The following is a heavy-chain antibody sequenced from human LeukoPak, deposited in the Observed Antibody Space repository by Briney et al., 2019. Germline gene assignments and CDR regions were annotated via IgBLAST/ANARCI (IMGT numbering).Heavy chain of an antibody. D-gene: IGHD2-8*01. CDR2: IYYSGNT. Sequence: SETLSLTCTVSGGSISSYYWSWIRQPPGKGLEWIGYIYYSGNTNYNPSLTSRVTISLDTSKNQFSLKLSSVTAADTAVYYCARNNAEDYFDYWGQGTLVTVSS. CDR1: GGSISSYY. J-gene: IGHJ4*02. CDR3: ARNNAEDYFDY. V-gene: IGHV4-59*01.